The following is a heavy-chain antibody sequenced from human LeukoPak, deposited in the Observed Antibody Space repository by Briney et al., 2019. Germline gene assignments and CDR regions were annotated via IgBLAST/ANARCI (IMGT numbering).Heavy chain of an antibody. CDR1: GFTFSSYA. Sequence: GGSLRLSCAASGFTFSSYAMSWVRQAPGKGLEWVSAISGSGGSTYYADSVKGRFTISRDNSKNTLCLQMNGLRAEDTAVYYCANIKDYYYYYMDVWGKGTTVTVSS. J-gene: IGHJ6*03. D-gene: IGHD1-14*01. CDR2: ISGSGGST. CDR3: ANIKDYYYYYMDV. V-gene: IGHV3-23*01.